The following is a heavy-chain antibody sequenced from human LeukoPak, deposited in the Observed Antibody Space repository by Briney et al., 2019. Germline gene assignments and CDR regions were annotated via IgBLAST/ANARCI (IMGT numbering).Heavy chain of an antibody. CDR2: INAGNGNT. CDR3: ARGGRSSSWYSGAFDI. V-gene: IGHV1-3*01. CDR1: GYTFTSYA. Sequence: GASVKVSCKASGYTFTSYAMHWVRQAPGQRLEWMGWINAGNGNTKYSQKFQGRVTITRDTSASTAYMELSSLRSEDTAVYYCARGGRSSSWYSGAFDIWGQGTMVTVSS. D-gene: IGHD6-13*01. J-gene: IGHJ3*02.